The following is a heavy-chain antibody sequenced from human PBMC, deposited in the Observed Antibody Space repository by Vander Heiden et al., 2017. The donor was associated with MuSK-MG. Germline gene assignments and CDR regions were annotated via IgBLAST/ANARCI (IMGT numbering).Heavy chain of an antibody. V-gene: IGHV1-2*06. CDR1: GYSFSGYY. Sequence: QVQLVQSGAAVKRPGASVRVSCKASGYSFSGYYMHWVRQGPGQGLEWVGRINPNSGGIDYPQKFQGRVTMTRDTSISTAYMELNRLRSDDTAVYYCARGTSYGPGTFDIWGQGTLVTVSS. J-gene: IGHJ3*02. CDR3: ARGTSYGPGTFDI. D-gene: IGHD3-10*01. CDR2: INPNSGGI.